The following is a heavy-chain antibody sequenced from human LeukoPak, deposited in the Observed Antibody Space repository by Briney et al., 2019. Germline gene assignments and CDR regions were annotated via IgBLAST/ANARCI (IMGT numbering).Heavy chain of an antibody. V-gene: IGHV3-30*02. CDR3: ASHPGDASDS. J-gene: IGHJ3*02. CDR2: MRYDGSST. Sequence: GGSLRLSCAESRFTFSGYGMHWVREAPGKGLERVAFMRYDGSSTYYADSVKGRFTISRDNSKNTLYLQMNSLRAEDTAVYYCASHPGDASDSWGQGTMVTVSS. CDR1: RFTFSGYG.